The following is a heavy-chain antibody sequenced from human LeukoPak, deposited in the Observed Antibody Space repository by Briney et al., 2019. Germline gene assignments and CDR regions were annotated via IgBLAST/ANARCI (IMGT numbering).Heavy chain of an antibody. V-gene: IGHV3-48*03. CDR1: GFTFSSYE. CDR2: ISSSGSTI. Sequence: PGGSPRLSCAASGFTFSSYEMNWVRQAPGKGLEWVSYISSSGSTIYYADSVKGRFTISRDNAKNSLHLQMNSLGAEDTAVYYCARARGSYAFDYWGQGTLVTVSS. D-gene: IGHD1-26*01. CDR3: ARARGSYAFDY. J-gene: IGHJ4*02.